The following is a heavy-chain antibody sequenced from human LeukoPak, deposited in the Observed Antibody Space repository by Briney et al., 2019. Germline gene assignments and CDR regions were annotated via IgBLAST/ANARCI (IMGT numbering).Heavy chain of an antibody. Sequence: SETLSLTCTVSGGSISSSSYYWGWIRQPPGKGLEWIGSIYYSGSTYYNPSLKSRVTISVDTSKNQFSLKLSSVTAADTAVYYCARSYSVVVVAAHPFDYWGQGTLVTVSS. V-gene: IGHV4-39*07. J-gene: IGHJ4*02. CDR2: IYYSGST. CDR1: GGSISSSSYY. CDR3: ARSYSVVVVAAHPFDY. D-gene: IGHD2-15*01.